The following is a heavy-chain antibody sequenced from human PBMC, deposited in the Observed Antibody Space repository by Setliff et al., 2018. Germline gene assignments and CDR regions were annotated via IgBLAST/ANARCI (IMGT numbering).Heavy chain of an antibody. D-gene: IGHD3-9*01. J-gene: IGHJ4*02. Sequence: PGGSLRLSCAATGFNFRTYWMHWVRQGPGKGPEWVARTNSDGSTASYADSVKGRFTISRDNARSTVYLQMNRLRGEDTAVYFCACPDILTGLYDYWGQGTLVTVSS. V-gene: IGHV3-74*01. CDR1: GFNFRTYW. CDR2: TNSDGSTA. CDR3: ACPDILTGLYDY.